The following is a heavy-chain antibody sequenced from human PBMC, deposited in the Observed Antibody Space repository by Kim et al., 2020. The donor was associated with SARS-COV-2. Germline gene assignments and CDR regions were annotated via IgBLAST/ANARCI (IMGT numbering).Heavy chain of an antibody. J-gene: IGHJ6*02. V-gene: IGHV3-66*01. Sequence: SVKGRFTISRDNSKNTLYLQMNSLRAEDTAVYYCARDQLVRSYYYYGMDVWGQGTTVTVSS. D-gene: IGHD6-13*01. CDR3: ARDQLVRSYYYYGMDV.